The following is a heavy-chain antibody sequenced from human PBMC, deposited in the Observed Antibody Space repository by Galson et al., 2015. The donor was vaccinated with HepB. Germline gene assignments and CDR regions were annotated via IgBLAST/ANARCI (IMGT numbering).Heavy chain of an antibody. CDR1: GYTFTGYY. V-gene: IGHV1-2*02. CDR3: ARGGLLRFLEWIFDF. J-gene: IGHJ4*02. Sequence: SVKVSCKASGYTFTGYYLHWVRQAPGQGLEWMGWINPSSGGTNYAQNFQGRVTMTKDTSISTAYMELSRLRSDDTAVYYCARGGLLRFLEWIFDFWGQGTLVTVSS. D-gene: IGHD3-3*01. CDR2: INPSSGGT.